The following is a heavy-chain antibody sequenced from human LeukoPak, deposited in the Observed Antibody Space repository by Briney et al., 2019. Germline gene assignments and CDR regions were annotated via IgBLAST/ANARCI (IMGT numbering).Heavy chain of an antibody. D-gene: IGHD3-10*01. V-gene: IGHV4-61*02. J-gene: IGHJ4*02. Sequence: SETLSLTCTVSGGSISSGSYYWSWIRQPAGRGLEWIGRIYTSGSTNYNPSLKSRVTISVDTSKNQFSLKLSSVTAADTAVYYCARIRQDYYGSGSYDFDYWGQGTLVTVSS. CDR1: GGSISSGSYY. CDR2: IYTSGST. CDR3: ARIRQDYYGSGSYDFDY.